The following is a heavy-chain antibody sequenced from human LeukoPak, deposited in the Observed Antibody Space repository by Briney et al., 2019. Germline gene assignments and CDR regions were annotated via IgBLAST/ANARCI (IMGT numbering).Heavy chain of an antibody. D-gene: IGHD5-18*01. CDR2: IYYSGST. CDR1: GGSISSGGYY. Sequence: PSETLSFTCTVSGGSISSGGYYWSWIRQHPGKGLEWIGYIYYSGSTYYNPSLKSRVTISVDTSKNQFSLKLSSVTAADTAVYYCARSGYSYGSRIDYWGQGTLVTVSS. V-gene: IGHV4-31*03. CDR3: ARSGYSYGSRIDY. J-gene: IGHJ4*02.